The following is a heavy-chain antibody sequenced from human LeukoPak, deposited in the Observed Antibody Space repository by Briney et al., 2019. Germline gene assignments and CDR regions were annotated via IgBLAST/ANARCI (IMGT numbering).Heavy chain of an antibody. V-gene: IGHV1-69*05. D-gene: IGHD6-13*01. CDR1: GGTFSSYA. CDR3: ARGRAYSSSWDGGY. Sequence: VASVKVSCKASGGTFSSYAISWVRQAPGQGLEWMGGIIPIFGTANYAQKFQGRVTITTDESTSTAYMELSSLRSEDTAVYYCARGRAYSSSWDGGYWGQGTLVTVSS. J-gene: IGHJ4*02. CDR2: IIPIFGTA.